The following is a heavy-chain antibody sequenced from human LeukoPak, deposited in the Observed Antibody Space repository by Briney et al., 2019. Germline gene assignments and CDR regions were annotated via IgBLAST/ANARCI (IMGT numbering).Heavy chain of an antibody. CDR1: GGSISSSSYY. J-gene: IGHJ5*02. Sequence: NPSQTLSLTCTVSGGSISSSSYYWGWIRQPPGKGLEWIGSIYYSGSTYYNPSLKSRVTISVDTSKNQFSLKLSSVTAADTAVYYCARENYYDSSGQSAGFDPWGQGTLVTVSS. D-gene: IGHD3-22*01. CDR3: ARENYYDSSGQSAGFDP. V-gene: IGHV4-39*07. CDR2: IYYSGST.